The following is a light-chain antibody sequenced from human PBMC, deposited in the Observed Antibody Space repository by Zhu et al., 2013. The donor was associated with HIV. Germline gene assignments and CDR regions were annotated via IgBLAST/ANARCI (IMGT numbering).Light chain of an antibody. CDR2: GAS. Sequence: EIVMTQSPATLSVSPGQRATLSCRASQSISTNLAWYQQRPGQAPRLLIYGASIRATGISARFSGSGSETEFTLTISSVQSEDFALYYCQQYNNWPPLTFGRRDRRWRSN. V-gene: IGKV3-15*01. CDR3: QQYNNWPPLT. CDR1: QSISTN. J-gene: IGKJ4*01.